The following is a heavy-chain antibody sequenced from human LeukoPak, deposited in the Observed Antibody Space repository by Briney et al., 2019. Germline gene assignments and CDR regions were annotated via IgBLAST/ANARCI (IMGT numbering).Heavy chain of an antibody. CDR3: ARVADYFDY. V-gene: IGHV4-59*08. D-gene: IGHD6-19*01. Sequence: SETLSLTCTVSGGSISSYYWSWIRQPPGKGLEWIGYIYYSGSTNYNPSLKSRVTISVDTSKNQFSLKLSSVTAADTAVYYCARVADYFDYWGQGTLVTVSS. CDR1: GGSISSYY. CDR2: IYYSGST. J-gene: IGHJ4*02.